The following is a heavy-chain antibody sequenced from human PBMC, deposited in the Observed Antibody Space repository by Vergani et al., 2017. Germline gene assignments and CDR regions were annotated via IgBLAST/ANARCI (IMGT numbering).Heavy chain of an antibody. CDR3: ARGTGGYYYYMDV. CDR1: GFTFSSSG. D-gene: IGHD3/OR15-3a*01. Sequence: VESGGGVVQPGRSLRLSCAASGFTFSSSGMHWVRQAPGKGLEWVAIISYDGSNKYYADSVKVRFTISRDNSKNTLYGQMNSLRAEDTAVYYCARGTGGYYYYMDVWGKGTTVTVSS. J-gene: IGHJ6*03. CDR2: ISYDGSNK. V-gene: IGHV3-30*03.